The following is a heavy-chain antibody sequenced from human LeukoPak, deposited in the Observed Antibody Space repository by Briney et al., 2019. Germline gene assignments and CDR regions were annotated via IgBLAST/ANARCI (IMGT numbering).Heavy chain of an antibody. V-gene: IGHV1-2*02. J-gene: IGHJ3*02. Sequence: ASAEVPCKASGYTFTGYYIHWVRPAPGQGAEGMGWINPNSGGTNYAQKFQGRVTMTRDTSISTAYMELSRLRSDDTAVYYCARSATGYWPGDAFDIWGQGTMVTVSS. D-gene: IGHD2-15*01. CDR1: GYTFTGYY. CDR2: INPNSGGT. CDR3: ARSATGYWPGDAFDI.